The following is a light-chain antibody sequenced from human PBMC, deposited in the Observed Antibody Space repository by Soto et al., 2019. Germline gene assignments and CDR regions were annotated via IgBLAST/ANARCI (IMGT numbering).Light chain of an antibody. V-gene: IGKV1-5*03. J-gene: IGKJ3*01. CDR2: KAS. CDR1: QSISDW. CDR3: QQYNSFSPIT. Sequence: DIQMTQSPSTLSASVGDRVIIICRASQSISDWLAWYQQKPGKAHKLLRYKASRLETGVPSRFSGSGSGTEFTLTISSLQPDDCATYYCQQYNSFSPITFGPGTKLDVK.